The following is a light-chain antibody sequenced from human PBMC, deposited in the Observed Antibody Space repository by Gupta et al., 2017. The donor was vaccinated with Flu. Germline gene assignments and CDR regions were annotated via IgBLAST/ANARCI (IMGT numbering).Light chain of an antibody. Sequence: EIVLTQSPGTLSLSPGERATLSCRASQSVSSTYLAWYQQKPVQAPRLLIYDASSRDTGIPDRFGGTGYGKELALTISRREQVNFALYYFQQGVCSPGWAFGQGTKLEIK. CDR3: QQGVCSPGWA. V-gene: IGKV3-20*01. CDR1: QSVSSTY. J-gene: IGKJ1*01. CDR2: DAS.